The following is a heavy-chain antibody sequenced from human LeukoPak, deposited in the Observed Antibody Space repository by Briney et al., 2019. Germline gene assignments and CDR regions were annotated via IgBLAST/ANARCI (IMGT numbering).Heavy chain of an antibody. V-gene: IGHV3-7*01. CDR1: GFSFSTYW. J-gene: IGHJ4*02. CDR3: ARASAVAGTRDY. Sequence: GGSLRLSCAASGFSFSTYWMSWVRQAPGKGLEWVANIKPDGSDKYCVDSVKGRFTIFRDNAKNSLYLQMNSLRAEDSALYYCARASAVAGTRDYWGQGTLVTVSS. D-gene: IGHD6-19*01. CDR2: IKPDGSDK.